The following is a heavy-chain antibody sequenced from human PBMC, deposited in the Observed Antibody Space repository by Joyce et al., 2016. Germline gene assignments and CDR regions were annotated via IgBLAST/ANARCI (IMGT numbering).Heavy chain of an antibody. CDR3: ARGGSGGGMDV. CDR2: INPNRGGT. CDR1: GYTFTDYY. D-gene: IGHD6-19*01. J-gene: IGHJ6*02. V-gene: IGHV1-2*02. Sequence: QVQLVQSGAEVKKPGASVKVSCKASGYTFTDYYMHWVRQAPGQGLEWLGWINPNRGGTNYAQKFQGRVTMTRDTSISTVYMQLSRLTSDDTAVYYCARGGSGGGMDVWGQGTKVTVSS.